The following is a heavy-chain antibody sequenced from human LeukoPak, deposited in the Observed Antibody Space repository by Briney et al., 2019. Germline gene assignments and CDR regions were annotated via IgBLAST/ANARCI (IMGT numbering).Heavy chain of an antibody. J-gene: IGHJ4*02. V-gene: IGHV3-23*01. CDR1: GFTFSSYA. Sequence: GRSLRLSCAASGFTFSSYAMSWVRQAPGKGLEWVSAISVSGGSTYYADSVKGRFTISRDNSKNTLYLQVNSLRAEDTAVYCCAKGTGYSSSWYDYWGQGTLVTVSS. CDR2: ISVSGGST. D-gene: IGHD6-13*01. CDR3: AKGTGYSSSWYDY.